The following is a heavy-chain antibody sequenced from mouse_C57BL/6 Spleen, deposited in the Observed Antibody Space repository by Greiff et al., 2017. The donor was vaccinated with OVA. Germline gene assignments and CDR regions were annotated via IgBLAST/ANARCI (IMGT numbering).Heavy chain of an antibody. CDR2: ISYDGSN. CDR1: GYSITSGYY. V-gene: IGHV3-6*01. J-gene: IGHJ2*01. D-gene: IGHD3-2*02. CDR3: ARDLRVPDY. Sequence: EVKLMESGPGLVKPSQSLSLTCSVTGYSITSGYYWNWIRQFPGNKLEWMGYISYDGSNNYNPSLKNRISITRDTSKNQFFLKLNSVTTEDTATYYCARDLRVPDYWGQGTTLTVSS.